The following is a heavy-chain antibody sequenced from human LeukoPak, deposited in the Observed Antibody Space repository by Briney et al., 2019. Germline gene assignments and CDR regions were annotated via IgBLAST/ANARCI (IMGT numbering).Heavy chain of an antibody. CDR1: GYTFTNYH. CDR2: ISAYNGNT. CDR3: ASSDGKYFQH. D-gene: IGHD1-1*01. Sequence: ASVRVSCKASGYTFTNYHMHWVRQAPGQGLEWLGWISAYNGNTNYAQKLQGRVTMTTDTYTSTTYMELRSLRSDDTAVYYCASSDGKYFQHWGQGTLVTVSS. J-gene: IGHJ1*01. V-gene: IGHV1-18*04.